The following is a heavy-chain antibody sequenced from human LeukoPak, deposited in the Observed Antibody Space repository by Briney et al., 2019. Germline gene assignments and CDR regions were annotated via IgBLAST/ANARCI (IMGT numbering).Heavy chain of an antibody. D-gene: IGHD2-15*01. CDR2: ISSSSSYI. J-gene: IGHJ4*02. CDR1: GFTFSSYS. V-gene: IGHV3-21*01. CDR3: ARARWAGYCSGGSYYDDY. Sequence: GGSLRLSCAASGFTFSSYSMNWVRQAPGKGLEWVSSISSSSSYIYYADSVKGRFTISRDNAKNSLYLQMNSLRAEDTAVYYCARARWAGYCSGGSYYDDYWGQGTLVTVSS.